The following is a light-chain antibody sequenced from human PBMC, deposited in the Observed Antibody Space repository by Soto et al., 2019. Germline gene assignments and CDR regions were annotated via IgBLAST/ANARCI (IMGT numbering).Light chain of an antibody. Sequence: QSALTQPASVSGSPGQSITISCTGTSSDVGGFTYVSWYQQYPGKAPKLMIYEVSNRPSGVPDRFSGSKSGNTASLTISGLQAEDEADYYCCSYAGSYINYVFGTGTKVTVL. CDR2: EVS. J-gene: IGLJ1*01. CDR1: SSDVGGFTY. V-gene: IGLV2-11*01. CDR3: CSYAGSYINYV.